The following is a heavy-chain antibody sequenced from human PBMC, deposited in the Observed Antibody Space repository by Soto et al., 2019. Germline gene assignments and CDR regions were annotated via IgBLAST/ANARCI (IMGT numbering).Heavy chain of an antibody. D-gene: IGHD1-26*01. CDR2: IYYSGST. CDR3: ATQEVGGSYVYTFDP. Sequence: QLHLQESGPGLVKPSETLSLTCTVSGGSITSSSYYWGWIRQPPGKGLGWIGSIYYSGSTYYNPSLKSRVTISVDTSKNQFSLKLSSMTAADTAVYYCATQEVGGSYVYTFDPWGQGTLVTVSS. CDR1: GGSITSSSYY. V-gene: IGHV4-39*01. J-gene: IGHJ5*02.